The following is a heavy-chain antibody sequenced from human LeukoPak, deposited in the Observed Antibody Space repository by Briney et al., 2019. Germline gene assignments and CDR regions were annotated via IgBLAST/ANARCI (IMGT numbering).Heavy chain of an antibody. D-gene: IGHD2/OR15-2a*01. J-gene: IGHJ4*02. CDR1: GYNFAIFG. CDR2: VAPYSDNT. V-gene: IGHV1-18*01. CDR3: ARDPRHKYGNFDN. Sequence: GASVKVSCKTSGYNFAIFGIAWVRQAPGQGLEWMGWVAPYSDNTISAQKFQGRLTMTTDTSTSTAYMDLRSLRSDDTAVYYCARDPRHKYGNFDNWGQGTLVTVSS.